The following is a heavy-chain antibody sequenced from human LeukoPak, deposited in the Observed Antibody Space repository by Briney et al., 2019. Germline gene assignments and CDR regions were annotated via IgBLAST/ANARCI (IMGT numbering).Heavy chain of an antibody. CDR1: GGSISSSSYY. CDR3: ARHGDSIAVADPFDY. D-gene: IGHD6-19*01. J-gene: IGHJ4*02. Sequence: RPSETLSLTCTVSGGSISSSSYYWGWIRQPPGKGLEWIGSIYYSGSTYYNPSLKSRVTISVDTSKNQFSLKLSSVTAADTAVYYCARHGDSIAVADPFDYWGQGTLVTVSS. V-gene: IGHV4-39*01. CDR2: IYYSGST.